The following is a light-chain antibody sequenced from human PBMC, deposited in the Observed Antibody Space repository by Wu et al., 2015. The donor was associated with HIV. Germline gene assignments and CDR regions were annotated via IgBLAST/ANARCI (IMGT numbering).Light chain of an antibody. J-gene: IGKJ2*01. Sequence: EVVMTQSPATLSVSPGERATLFCRASQSISSHLAWYQHKPGQAPRLLIYDASTRASGVPARFSGSGSGTEFTLTISSLQSEDFAAYFCQQYNAWPPYTFGQGAKLEI. V-gene: IGKV3-15*01. CDR3: QQYNAWPPYT. CDR1: QSISSH. CDR2: DAS.